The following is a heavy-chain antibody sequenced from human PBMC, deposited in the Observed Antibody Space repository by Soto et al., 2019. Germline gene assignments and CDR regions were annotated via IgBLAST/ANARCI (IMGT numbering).Heavy chain of an antibody. J-gene: IGHJ4*02. D-gene: IGHD1-20*01. Sequence: SLRLSCSVSGFTFGDYAVSWLRQAPGKGLEWVGFIRTKTYGGTTEYAASVRGRFTISRDDSKRIAYVQMNSLTTEDTAVYYCAVTPLRSNWPWIGFDYWGQGTLVTVSS. CDR3: AVTPLRSNWPWIGFDY. CDR1: GFTFGDYA. V-gene: IGHV3-49*03. CDR2: IRTKTYGGTT.